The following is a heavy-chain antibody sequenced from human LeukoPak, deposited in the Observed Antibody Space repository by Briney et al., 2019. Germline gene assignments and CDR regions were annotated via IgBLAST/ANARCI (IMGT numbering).Heavy chain of an antibody. D-gene: IGHD2-8*01. V-gene: IGHV1-69*04. CDR2: IIPILGIA. J-gene: IGHJ2*01. CDR3: ARDPSMTWYFDL. Sequence: SVKVSCKASGGTFSSYTISWVRQAPGQGLEWMGRIIPILGIANYAQKFQGRVTITADKSTRTAYMELSSLRSEDTAVYYCARDPSMTWYFDLWGRGTLVTVSS. CDR1: GGTFSSYT.